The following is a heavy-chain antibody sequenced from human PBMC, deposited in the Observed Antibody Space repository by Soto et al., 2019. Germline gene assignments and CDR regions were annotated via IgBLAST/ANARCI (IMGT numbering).Heavy chain of an antibody. J-gene: IGHJ4*02. V-gene: IGHV3-33*01. D-gene: IGHD3-3*01. CDR3: ARGGGDFWSGYNFDD. Sequence: PGGSLRLSCAASGFTFSSYGMHWVRQAPGKGLEWVAVIWYDGSNKYYADSVKGRFTISRDNSKNTLYLQMNSLRAEDTAVYYCARGGGDFWSGYNFDDWGQGTLVTVSS. CDR1: GFTFSSYG. CDR2: IWYDGSNK.